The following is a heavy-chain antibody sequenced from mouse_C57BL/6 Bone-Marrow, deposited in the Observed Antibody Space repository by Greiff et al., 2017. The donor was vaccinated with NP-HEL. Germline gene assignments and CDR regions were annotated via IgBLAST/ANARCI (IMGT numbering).Heavy chain of an antibody. J-gene: IGHJ1*03. CDR1: GYSITSDY. CDR2: ISYSGST. CDR3: ARYIYYGSSLQWGFDV. V-gene: IGHV3-8*01. Sequence: VQLQESGPGLAKPSQTLSLTCSVTGYSITSDYWNWIRKFPGNKLEYMGYISYSGSTYYNPSLKSRISITRDTSKNQYYLQLNSVTTEDTATYYCARYIYYGSSLQWGFDVWGTGTTVTVSS. D-gene: IGHD1-1*01.